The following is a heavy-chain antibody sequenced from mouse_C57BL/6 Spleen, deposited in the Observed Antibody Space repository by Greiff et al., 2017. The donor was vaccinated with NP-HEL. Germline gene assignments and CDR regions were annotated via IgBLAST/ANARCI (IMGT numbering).Heavy chain of an antibody. CDR1: GFTFSDYG. CDR3: ARRLIHGRVDY. V-gene: IGHV5-17*01. Sequence: EVKLEESGGGLVKPGGSLKLSCAASGFTFSDYGMHWVRQAPEKGLEWVAYISSGSSTIYYEDTVKGRFTISRDNAKNTLFLQMTSLRSEDTAMYYCARRLIHGRVDYWGQGTTLAVAS. CDR2: ISSGSSTI. J-gene: IGHJ2*01. D-gene: IGHD1-2*01.